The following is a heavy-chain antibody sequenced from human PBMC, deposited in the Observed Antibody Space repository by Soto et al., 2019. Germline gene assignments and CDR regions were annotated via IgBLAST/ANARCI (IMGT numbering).Heavy chain of an antibody. D-gene: IGHD3-9*01. Sequence: PSETLSLTCTVSGGSISSSSYYWGWIRQPPGKGLEWIGSIYYSGSTYYNPSLKSRVTISVDTSKNQFSLKLSSVTAADTAVYYCARRRYFDWLYDYWGQGTLVTVSS. CDR2: IYYSGST. CDR3: ARRRYFDWLYDY. CDR1: GGSISSSSYY. J-gene: IGHJ4*02. V-gene: IGHV4-39*01.